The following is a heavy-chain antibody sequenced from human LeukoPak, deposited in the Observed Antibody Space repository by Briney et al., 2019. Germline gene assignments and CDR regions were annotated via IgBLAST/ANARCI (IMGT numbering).Heavy chain of an antibody. CDR2: IFTDGSTT. V-gene: IGHV3-74*01. CDR1: EFNFFSYG. CDR3: ARELPREVTLDY. D-gene: IGHD2-21*02. Sequence: GGSLRLSCVASEFNFFSYGMQWVRQAPGKGLVWVSRIFTDGSTTSYADSVKGRFTISRDNAKNTLYLEMKSLRVEDTAVHYCARELPREVTLDYWGQGTLVTVSP. J-gene: IGHJ4*01.